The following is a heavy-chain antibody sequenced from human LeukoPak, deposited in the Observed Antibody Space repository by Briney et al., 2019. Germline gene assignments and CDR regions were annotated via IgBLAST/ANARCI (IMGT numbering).Heavy chain of an antibody. J-gene: IGHJ4*02. Sequence: GGSLRLSCAASGFTFTRYTMNWVRQAPGKGLEWVSSIGSSSTFIYYADSVKGRFTISRDNAKNSLFLQMNSLRADDTAVYYCAKAHPGFDYWGQGTRVTVSS. CDR1: GFTFTRYT. CDR3: AKAHPGFDY. V-gene: IGHV3-21*01. CDR2: IGSSSTFI.